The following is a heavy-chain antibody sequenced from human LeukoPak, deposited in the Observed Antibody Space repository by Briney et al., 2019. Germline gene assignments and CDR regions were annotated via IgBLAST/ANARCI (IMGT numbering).Heavy chain of an antibody. V-gene: IGHV4-31*03. Sequence: PSETLSLTCTVSGGSISSGGYYWSWIRQHPGKGLEWIGYIYYSGSTYYNPSLKSRVTISVDTSKNQFSLKLSSVTAADTAVYYCARVNDFWSGSTYYYMDVWGKGTTVTVSS. J-gene: IGHJ6*03. CDR1: GGSISSGGYY. CDR3: ARVNDFWSGSTYYYMDV. D-gene: IGHD3-3*01. CDR2: IYYSGST.